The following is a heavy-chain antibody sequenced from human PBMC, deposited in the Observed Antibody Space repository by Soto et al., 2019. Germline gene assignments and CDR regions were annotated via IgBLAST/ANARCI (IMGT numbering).Heavy chain of an antibody. D-gene: IGHD1-26*01. CDR2: IIHSEST. V-gene: IGHV4-34*12. CDR1: GGSFSAYY. CDR3: ARQRPTDGRWEFANYYGMDV. Sequence: SETLSLTCAVYGGSFSAYYWSWVRQPPGKGLEWIGEIIHSESTKYNPSLKSRVTISVDTSKNQFALKLRSVTAADTAVYYCARQRPTDGRWEFANYYGMDVWGQGTPVTVSS. J-gene: IGHJ6*02.